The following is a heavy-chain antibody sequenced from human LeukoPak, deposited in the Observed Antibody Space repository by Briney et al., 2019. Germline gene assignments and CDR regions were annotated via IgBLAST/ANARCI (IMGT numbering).Heavy chain of an antibody. Sequence: PGGSLRLSCAASGFTFSRYAMSWVRQAPGKGLEWVSAISGSGGSTYYADSVKGRFTISRDNSKNTLYLQMNSLRAEDTAVYYCARSFYDVLTGYGEVDFWGQGTLVTVSS. CDR3: ARSFYDVLTGYGEVDF. J-gene: IGHJ4*02. CDR1: GFTFSRYA. V-gene: IGHV3-23*01. D-gene: IGHD3-9*01. CDR2: ISGSGGST.